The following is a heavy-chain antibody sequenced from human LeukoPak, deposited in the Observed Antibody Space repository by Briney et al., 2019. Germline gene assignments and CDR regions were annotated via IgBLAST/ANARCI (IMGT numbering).Heavy chain of an antibody. J-gene: IGHJ4*02. CDR3: ARTTYYYDSSGYPRGYFDY. CDR2: INHSGST. Sequence: SETLSLTCAVYGGSFSGYYWSWIRQPPGKGLEWIGEINHSGSTNYNPSLKSRVTVSVDTSKNQFSLKLSSVTAADTAVYYCARTTYYYDSSGYPRGYFDYWGQGTLVTVSS. D-gene: IGHD3-22*01. CDR1: GGSFSGYY. V-gene: IGHV4-34*01.